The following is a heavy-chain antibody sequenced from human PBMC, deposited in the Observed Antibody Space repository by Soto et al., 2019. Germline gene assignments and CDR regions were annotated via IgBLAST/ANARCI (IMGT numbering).Heavy chain of an antibody. V-gene: IGHV3-33*01. Sequence: QVQLVESGGGVVQPGRSLRLSCAASGFTFSNYDMHWVRQAPGKGLEWVAVIWYDGSNKYYADSVKGRFTISRDNSKNTLYLQMNSLRVEDTAVYYCARANGGARLDYWGQGTLVTVSS. CDR2: IWYDGSNK. CDR1: GFTFSNYD. J-gene: IGHJ4*02. CDR3: ARANGGARLDY.